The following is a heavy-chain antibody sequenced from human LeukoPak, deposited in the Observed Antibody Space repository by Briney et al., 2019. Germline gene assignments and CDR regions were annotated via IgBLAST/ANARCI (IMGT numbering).Heavy chain of an antibody. CDR3: ARRVPPGSRFDP. CDR2: ISWNSGSI. J-gene: IGHJ5*02. V-gene: IGHV3-9*01. Sequence: GGSLRLSCAASGFTFSSYGMHWVRQGPGKGLEWVSGISWNSGSIGYADSVKGRFTISRDNAKNSLYLQMNSLRAEDTALYYCARRVPPGSRFDPWGQGTLVTVSS. CDR1: GFTFSSYG. D-gene: IGHD1-26*01.